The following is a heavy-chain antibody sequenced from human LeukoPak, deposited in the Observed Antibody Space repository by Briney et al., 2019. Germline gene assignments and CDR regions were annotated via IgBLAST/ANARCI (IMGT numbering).Heavy chain of an antibody. V-gene: IGHV4-4*07. J-gene: IGHJ5*02. CDR3: AREGSAYYYGSAEFDP. Sequence: PSETLSLTCTVSGGSISSYYWSWLRQPAGKGLEWIGRIYTSGSTNYNPSLKSRVTMSVDTSKNQFSLKLSSVTAADTAVYYCAREGSAYYYGSAEFDPWGQGTLVTVSS. CDR1: GGSISSYY. CDR2: IYTSGST. D-gene: IGHD3-10*01.